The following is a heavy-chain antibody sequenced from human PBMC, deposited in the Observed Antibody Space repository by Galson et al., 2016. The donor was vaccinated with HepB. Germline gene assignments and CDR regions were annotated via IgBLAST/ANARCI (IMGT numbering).Heavy chain of an antibody. D-gene: IGHD1-26*01. Sequence: SLRLSCAASGFTFSTYAIHWVRQAPGKGLEWVAVISYDGSHKYYADSVKGRFTISRDNSKNTVYLQMNSLKTEDTAVYYCVRGPGMVGATGFDYWGQGTLVTVSS. CDR3: VRGPGMVGATGFDY. CDR2: ISYDGSHK. J-gene: IGHJ4*02. V-gene: IGHV3-30*04. CDR1: GFTFSTYA.